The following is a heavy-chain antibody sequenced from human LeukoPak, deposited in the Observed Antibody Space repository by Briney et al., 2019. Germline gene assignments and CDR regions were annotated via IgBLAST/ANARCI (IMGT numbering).Heavy chain of an antibody. J-gene: IGHJ4*02. D-gene: IGHD1-26*01. V-gene: IGHV5-51*01. CDR3: ARFKGSYYFSFDY. Sequence: REESLKISCKGSGYSFTSYWIGWVRQMPGKGLEWMGIIYPGDSDTRYSPSFQGQVTISADKSISTAYLQWSSLKASDTAMYYCARFKGSYYFSFDYWGQGTLVTVSS. CDR2: IYPGDSDT. CDR1: GYSFTSYW.